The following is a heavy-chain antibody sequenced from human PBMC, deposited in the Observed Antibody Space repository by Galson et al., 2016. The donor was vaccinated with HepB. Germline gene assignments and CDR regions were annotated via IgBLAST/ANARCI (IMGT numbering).Heavy chain of an antibody. CDR1: GYSFSRHW. D-gene: IGHD1-1*01. V-gene: IGHV5-51*03. Sequence: QSGAEVKKAGESLKISCKDSGYSFSRHWIGWVRQMPGKGLEWMGMIYAGDSDTRYSPSFQGQVNISADMSIKTAYLQWSSLKASDTAIYYCARRTERDYYGVDVWGQGTTVTVSS. J-gene: IGHJ6*02. CDR3: ARRTERDYYGVDV. CDR2: IYAGDSDT.